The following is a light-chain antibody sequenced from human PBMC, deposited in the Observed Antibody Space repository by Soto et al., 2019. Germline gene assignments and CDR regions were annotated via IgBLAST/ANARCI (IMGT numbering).Light chain of an antibody. Sequence: ILLTQSPATLSVSPGERATLSCRASQSVGNTLGWYQHQPGQAPRLLIYGASTTATGIPARFSGSGSGTEFTLTIDSLQSEDFAVYYCLHYKDWPRWTFGQGTRLEIK. CDR2: GAS. J-gene: IGKJ5*01. V-gene: IGKV3-15*01. CDR1: QSVGNT. CDR3: LHYKDWPRWT.